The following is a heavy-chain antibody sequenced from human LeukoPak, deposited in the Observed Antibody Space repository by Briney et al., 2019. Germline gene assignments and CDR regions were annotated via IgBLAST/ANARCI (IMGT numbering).Heavy chain of an antibody. CDR2: IYYSGST. D-gene: IGHD4-17*01. CDR3: ALLPTVTRIDY. V-gene: IGHV4-31*03. J-gene: IGHJ4*02. CDR1: GGSISSGGYY. Sequence: PSETLSLTCPVSGGSISSGGYYWSWIRQHPGKDLEWVGYIYYSGSTYYNPSLKSRVTISVDTSKDQFSLKLSSVTAADTAVYYCALLPTVTRIDYWGQGTLVTVSS.